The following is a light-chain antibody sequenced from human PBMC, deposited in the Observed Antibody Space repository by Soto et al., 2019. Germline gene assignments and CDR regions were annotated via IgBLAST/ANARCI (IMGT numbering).Light chain of an antibody. Sequence: EIVMTQSPATLSVSPGERATLSCRASQSVSSNLAWYQQKPGQAPRLLIYGASTRATGIPTRFSVSGSGTEVTLTISSLQSEDFAVYYCQQYNNWPLTFGGGTKVEIK. CDR1: QSVSSN. V-gene: IGKV3-15*01. CDR3: QQYNNWPLT. J-gene: IGKJ4*01. CDR2: GAS.